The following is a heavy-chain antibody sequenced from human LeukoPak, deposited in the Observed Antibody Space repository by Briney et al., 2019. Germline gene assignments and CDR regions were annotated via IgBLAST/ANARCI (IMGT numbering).Heavy chain of an antibody. CDR2: VGHSGSA. D-gene: IGHD3-22*01. J-gene: IGHJ3*02. CDR3: ATRGDYSDTSGNSYDALDI. V-gene: IGHV4-39*07. Sequence: SETLSLTCTVSGGSISSSTHYWGWIRQPPGKGLEWIGDVGHSGSADYNPSLKSRVTVSADPSKTQFSLKLTSVTAADTAVYYCATRGDYSDTSGNSYDALDIWGQGTMVTVSS. CDR1: GGSISSSTHY.